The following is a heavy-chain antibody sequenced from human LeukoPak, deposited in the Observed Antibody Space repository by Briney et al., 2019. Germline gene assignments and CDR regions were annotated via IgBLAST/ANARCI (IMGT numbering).Heavy chain of an antibody. Sequence: PGGSLRLSCAGSGFTFSSYWMHWVRQAPGKGLVWVARITSDGRSKSYADSVKGRFTISRDNAKNTLYMQMSSLRAEDTAVYYCARGTNYHDSSGYPGNYWGRGTLVTVSS. V-gene: IGHV3-74*01. CDR3: ARGTNYHDSSGYPGNY. CDR1: GFTFSSYW. CDR2: ITSDGRSK. J-gene: IGHJ4*02. D-gene: IGHD3-22*01.